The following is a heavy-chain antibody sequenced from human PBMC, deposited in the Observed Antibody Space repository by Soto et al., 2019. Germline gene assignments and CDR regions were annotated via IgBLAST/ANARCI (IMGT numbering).Heavy chain of an antibody. CDR2: INPSGGST. D-gene: IGHD6-6*01. J-gene: IGHJ4*02. Sequence: QVQLVQSGAEVKKPGASVKVSCKASGYTFTSYYMHWVRQAPGQGLEWMGIINPSGGSTSYAQKFQGRVTMTRDTSTTTVYTELSSLRSEDTAVYYCARASYHVGSSSSGDDYWGQGTLVTVSS. V-gene: IGHV1-46*03. CDR1: GYTFTSYY. CDR3: ARASYHVGSSSSGDDY.